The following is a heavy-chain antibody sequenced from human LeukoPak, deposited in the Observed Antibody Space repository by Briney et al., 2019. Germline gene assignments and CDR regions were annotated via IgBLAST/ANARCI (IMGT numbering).Heavy chain of an antibody. CDR3: ARRHDFWSGYYSYYYMDV. J-gene: IGHJ6*03. CDR2: ISYDGSNK. Sequence: PGGSLRLSCAASGFTFSSYAMHWVRQARRKGLEWVAVISYDGSNKYYADSVKGRFTISRDNSKNTLYLQMNSLRAEDTAVYYCARRHDFWSGYYSYYYMDVWGKGTTVTVSS. D-gene: IGHD3-3*01. CDR1: GFTFSSYA. V-gene: IGHV3-30*04.